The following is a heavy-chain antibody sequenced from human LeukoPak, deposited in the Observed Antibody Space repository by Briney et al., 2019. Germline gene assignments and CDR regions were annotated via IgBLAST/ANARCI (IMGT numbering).Heavy chain of an antibody. Sequence: SGGSLRLSCAASGFTFSNAWMSWVRQAPGKGLEWVGRIKSKTDGGTTDYAAPVKGRFTISRDDSKNTLYLQMNSLKTEDTAVYYCTTGMSGPAPEYYYYGMGVWGQGTTVTVSS. CDR1: GFTFSNAW. J-gene: IGHJ6*02. CDR2: IKSKTDGGTT. CDR3: TTGMSGPAPEYYYYGMGV. D-gene: IGHD3-10*01. V-gene: IGHV3-15*01.